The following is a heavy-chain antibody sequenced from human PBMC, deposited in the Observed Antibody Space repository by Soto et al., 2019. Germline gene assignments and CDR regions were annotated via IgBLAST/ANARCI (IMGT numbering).Heavy chain of an antibody. CDR3: ARAYIVVVTAIQPYFDY. Sequence: PSETLSLTCAVYGGSFIGYYWIFIRHPPCKWLEWIVEINHSGSTNYNPSLKSRVTISVDTSKNQFSLKLSSVTAADTAVYYCARAYIVVVTAIQPYFDYWGQGTLVTVSS. CDR2: INHSGST. D-gene: IGHD2-21*02. J-gene: IGHJ4*02. CDR1: GGSFIGYY. V-gene: IGHV4-34*01.